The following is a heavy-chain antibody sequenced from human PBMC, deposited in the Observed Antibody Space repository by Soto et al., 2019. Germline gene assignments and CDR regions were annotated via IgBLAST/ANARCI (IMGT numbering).Heavy chain of an antibody. D-gene: IGHD7-27*01. CDR3: AKARGISPRWGYYYMDV. CDR2: VGGNSVST. CDR1: GFTFSSSA. Sequence: EVRLLESGGDLIQPGGSLRLSCAASGFTFSSSAMSWVRQAPDKGLEWVSAVGGNSVSTFYADSVKGRFTISKDSSKNTLFLQMNSVRAEDTAVYYCAKARGISPRWGYYYMDVWGKGTTVTVS. V-gene: IGHV3-23*01. J-gene: IGHJ6*03.